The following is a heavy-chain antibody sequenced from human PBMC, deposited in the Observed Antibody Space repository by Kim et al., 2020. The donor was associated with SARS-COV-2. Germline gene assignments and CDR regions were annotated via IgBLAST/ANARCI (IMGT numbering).Heavy chain of an antibody. V-gene: IGHV3-66*01. CDR3: ARGTRTGYKFGFDP. J-gene: IGHJ5*02. D-gene: IGHD3-9*01. Sequence: ADSVKGRFTISRDNSKNTLYLQMNSLRAEDTAVYYCARGTRTGYKFGFDPWGQGTLVTVSS.